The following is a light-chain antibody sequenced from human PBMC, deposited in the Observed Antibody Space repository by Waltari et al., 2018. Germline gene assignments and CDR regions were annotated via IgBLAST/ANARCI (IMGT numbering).Light chain of an antibody. J-gene: IGLJ3*02. CDR3: SSYTSSSTYWV. V-gene: IGLV2-14*01. CDR1: SSDVGGYNY. Sequence: QSALTQPASVSGSPGQSLTISCTGTSSDVGGYNYVSWYQQHPGKAPKLLIYEVSNRPSGVSNRFSGSKSGNTASLTISGLQAEDEADYYCSSYTSSSTYWVFGGGTKLTVL. CDR2: EVS.